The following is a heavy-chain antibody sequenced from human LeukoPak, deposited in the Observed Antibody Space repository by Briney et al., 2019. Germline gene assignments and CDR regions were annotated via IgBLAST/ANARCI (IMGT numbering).Heavy chain of an antibody. D-gene: IGHD6-13*01. V-gene: IGHV3-30*03. CDR3: ARTRAAAGYSSFWFDP. CDR2: ISYDGSNK. Sequence: GGSLRLSCAASGFTFSSYGMHWVRQAPGKGLEWVAVISYDGSNKYYADSVKGRFTISRDNSKNTLYLQMNSLRTEGTAVYYCARTRAAAGYSSFWFDPWGQGTLVTVSS. J-gene: IGHJ5*02. CDR1: GFTFSSYG.